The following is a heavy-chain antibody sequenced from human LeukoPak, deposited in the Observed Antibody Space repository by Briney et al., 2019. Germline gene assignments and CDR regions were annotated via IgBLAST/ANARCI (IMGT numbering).Heavy chain of an antibody. CDR2: ISGSGGST. CDR3: AKQDLGYCSSTSCYNYDY. Sequence: GGSLRLSCAASGFTFSSYAMSWVRQAPGKGLEWASAISGSGGSTYYADSVKGQFTISRDNSKNTLYLQMNSLRAEDTAVYYCAKQDLGYCSSTSCYNYDYWGQGTLVTVSS. V-gene: IGHV3-23*01. J-gene: IGHJ4*02. CDR1: GFTFSSYA. D-gene: IGHD2-2*02.